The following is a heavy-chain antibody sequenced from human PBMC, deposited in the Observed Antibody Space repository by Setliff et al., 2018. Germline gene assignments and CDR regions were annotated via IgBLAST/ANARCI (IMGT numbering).Heavy chain of an antibody. CDR1: GGSISSYY. D-gene: IGHD6-19*01. V-gene: IGHV4-4*07. CDR3: AREQWLDPPGYYYMDV. J-gene: IGHJ6*03. Sequence: KTSETLSLTCTVSGGSISSYYWSWIRQPAGKGLEWIGHIYIGGSANYNPSLKSRVTMSIDTSKNQFSLKPNSVTAADMAVYYCAREQWLDPPGYYYMDVWAKGTTVTVS. CDR2: IYIGGSA.